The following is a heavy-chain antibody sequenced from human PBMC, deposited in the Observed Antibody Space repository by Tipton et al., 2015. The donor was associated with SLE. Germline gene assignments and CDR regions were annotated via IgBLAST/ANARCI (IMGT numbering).Heavy chain of an antibody. CDR2: IYSRGSS. CDR3: VRDRRVGAIKDAFDI. CDR1: GGSISSSY. J-gene: IGHJ3*02. Sequence: LRLSCSVSGGSISSSYWSWIRQPPGRGLEWLGFIYSRGSSSYNPSLNSRLTLSLDTSNNQFSLTLRSVTAADTAFYFCVRDRRVGAIKDAFDIWGPGTLVTV. V-gene: IGHV4-59*12. D-gene: IGHD1-26*01.